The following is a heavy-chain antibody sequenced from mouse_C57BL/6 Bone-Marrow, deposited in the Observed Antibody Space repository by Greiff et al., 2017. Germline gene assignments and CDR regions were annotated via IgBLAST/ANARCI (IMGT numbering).Heavy chain of an antibody. CDR3: ARHEGDWDAAWFAY. D-gene: IGHD4-1*01. Sequence: QVQLKESGAELVKPGASVKLSCKASGYTFTEYTIHWVKQRSGQGLEWIGWFYPGSGSIKYNEEFKDKATLTADKSSSTGYMELSRLTSEDSAVYFCARHEGDWDAAWFAYWGQGTLVTVSA. J-gene: IGHJ3*01. V-gene: IGHV1-62-2*01. CDR2: FYPGSGSI. CDR1: GYTFTEYT.